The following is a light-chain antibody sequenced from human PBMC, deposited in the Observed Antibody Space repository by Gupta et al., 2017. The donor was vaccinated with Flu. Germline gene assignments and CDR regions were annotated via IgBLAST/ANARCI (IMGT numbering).Light chain of an antibody. CDR1: TSDVGANNY. V-gene: IGLV2-14*01. CDR2: GVN. J-gene: IGLJ1*01. CDR3: SSYRSSSTSFF. Sequence: IAISCTGTTSDVGANNYVSWYQQHPGKAPKVMIYGVNNRPSGVSDRFSGSKSGNTASLTISGLQAEDEAEYYCSSYRSSSTSFFFGTGTKVTVL.